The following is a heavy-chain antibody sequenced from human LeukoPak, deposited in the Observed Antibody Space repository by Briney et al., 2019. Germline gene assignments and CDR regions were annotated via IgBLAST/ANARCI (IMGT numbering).Heavy chain of an antibody. D-gene: IGHD4-11*01. J-gene: IGHJ3*02. CDR3: ARGRQYLDAVDI. V-gene: IGHV4-59*08. CDR2: IYYSGST. Sequence: PSETLSLTCTVSGGSISSYYWSWIWQPPGKGLEWIGYIYYSGSTNYNPSLKSRVTISVGTSKNQLSLKLSSVTAADTAVYYCARGRQYLDAVDIWGQGTMVTVSS. CDR1: GGSISSYY.